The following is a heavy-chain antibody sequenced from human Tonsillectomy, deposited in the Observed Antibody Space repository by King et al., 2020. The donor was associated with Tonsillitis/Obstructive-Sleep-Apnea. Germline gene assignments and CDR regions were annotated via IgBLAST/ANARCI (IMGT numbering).Heavy chain of an antibody. J-gene: IGHJ4*02. CDR2: INWNGGST. D-gene: IGHD4-17*01. CDR1: GFTFDDYD. Sequence: QLVQSGGGVVRPGGSPRLSCAASGFTFDDYDMSWVRHSPGKGLEWVSGINWNGGSTGYGDSVKGRFTISRDNDKNSLYLQMNSLRVEDTAFYYCARNFGDPEYWGQGTLVTVSS. V-gene: IGHV3-20*04. CDR3: ARNFGDPEY.